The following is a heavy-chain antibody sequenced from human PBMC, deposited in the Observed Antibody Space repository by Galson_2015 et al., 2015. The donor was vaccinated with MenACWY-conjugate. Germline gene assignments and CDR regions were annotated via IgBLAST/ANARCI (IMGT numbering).Heavy chain of an antibody. V-gene: IGHV3-48*04. CDR2: ISSSRSTI. Sequence: SLRLSCAASRFTFSSYTMNWVRQAPGKGLEWVSYISSSRSTIYYADSVKGRFTISRDNAKNSLYLQMNSLRAEDTAMYYCARDSAGDWNDFVYSGYGMDVWGQGTTVTVSS. J-gene: IGHJ6*02. D-gene: IGHD1-1*01. CDR1: RFTFSSYT. CDR3: ARDSAGDWNDFVYSGYGMDV.